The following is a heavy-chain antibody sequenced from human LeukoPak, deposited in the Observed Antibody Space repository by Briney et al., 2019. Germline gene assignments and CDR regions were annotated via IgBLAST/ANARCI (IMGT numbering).Heavy chain of an antibody. D-gene: IGHD6-19*01. CDR3: ARGLGGGWYGYFDY. Sequence: TSSETLSLTCAVHGGSFSGYYWSWIRQPPGKGLEWIGEINHSGSTNYNPSLKSRVTISVDTSKNQFSLKLSSVTAADTAVYYCARGLGGGWYGYFDYWGQGTLVTVSS. CDR2: INHSGST. V-gene: IGHV4-34*01. CDR1: GGSFSGYY. J-gene: IGHJ4*02.